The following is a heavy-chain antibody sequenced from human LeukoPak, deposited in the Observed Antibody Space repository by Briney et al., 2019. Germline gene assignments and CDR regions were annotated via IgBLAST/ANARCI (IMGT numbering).Heavy chain of an antibody. CDR2: ISGSGGST. V-gene: IGHV3-23*01. D-gene: IGHD3-22*01. CDR3: ARTTRYDSSGYYYAALDY. J-gene: IGHJ4*02. Sequence: GGSLRLSCAASGFTFSSYAMSWVRQAPGKGLEWVSAISGSGGSTYYADSVKGRFTISRDNSKNTLYLQMNSLRAEDTAVYYCARTTRYDSSGYYYAALDYWGQGTLVTVSS. CDR1: GFTFSSYA.